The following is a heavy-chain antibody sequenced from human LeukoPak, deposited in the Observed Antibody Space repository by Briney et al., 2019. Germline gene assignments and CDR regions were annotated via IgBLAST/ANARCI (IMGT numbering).Heavy chain of an antibody. CDR1: GGSFSGYY. Sequence: PSETLSLTCAVSGGSFSGYYWSWIRQPPGKGLEWIGEINHSGSTNYNPSLKSRVTISVDTSKNQFSLKLSSVTAADTAVYYCAREGITMVRGVIDYWGQGTLVTVSS. CDR3: AREGITMVRGVIDY. J-gene: IGHJ4*02. D-gene: IGHD3-10*01. CDR2: INHSGST. V-gene: IGHV4-34*01.